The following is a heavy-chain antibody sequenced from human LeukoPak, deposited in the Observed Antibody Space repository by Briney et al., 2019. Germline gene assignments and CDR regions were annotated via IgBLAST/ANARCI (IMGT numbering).Heavy chain of an antibody. CDR3: ARSSCSDSSCWRGYFDY. V-gene: IGHV4-34*01. Sequence: SETLSLTCAVYGGSFSGYYWSWIRQPPGKGLEWIGEINHSGSTNYNPSLKSRVTISVDTSKNQFSLKLNSVSAADTAVFYCARSSCSDSSCWRGYFDYWGQGTLVTVSS. J-gene: IGHJ4*02. D-gene: IGHD2-2*01. CDR2: INHSGST. CDR1: GGSFSGYY.